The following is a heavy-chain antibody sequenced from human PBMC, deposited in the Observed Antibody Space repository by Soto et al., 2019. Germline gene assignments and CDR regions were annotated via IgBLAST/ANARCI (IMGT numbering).Heavy chain of an antibody. V-gene: IGHV3-72*01. CDR2: TRNKANSYTT. J-gene: IGHJ6*02. CDR3: ALTSGSAYYGMDV. D-gene: IGHD3-3*01. Sequence: PGGSLRLSCAASGFTFSDHYMDWVRQAPGKGLEWVGRTRNKANSYTTEYAASVKGRFTISRDDSKNSLYLQMNSLKTEDTAVYYCALTSGSAYYGMDVWGQGTTVTVSS. CDR1: GFTFSDHY.